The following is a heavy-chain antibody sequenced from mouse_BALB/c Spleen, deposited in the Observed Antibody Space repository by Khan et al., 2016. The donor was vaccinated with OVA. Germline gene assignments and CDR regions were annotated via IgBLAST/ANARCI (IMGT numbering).Heavy chain of an antibody. D-gene: IGHD4-1*01. CDR1: GYTFTNYV. V-gene: IGHV1S136*01. J-gene: IGHJ3*01. Sequence: VQLQQSGPELVKPGASVKMSCKASGYTFTNYVIHWVMQKPGQGLEWIGYINPDNDGTRFNENFKGKATLTSDKSSSTAYMELSSLTSEDSAVYYCAREASNWDFSFAYGGQGTLVTVSA. CDR3: AREASNWDFSFAY. CDR2: INPDNDGT.